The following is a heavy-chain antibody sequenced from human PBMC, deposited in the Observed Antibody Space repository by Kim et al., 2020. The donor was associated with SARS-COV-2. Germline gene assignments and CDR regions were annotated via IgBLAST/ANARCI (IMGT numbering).Heavy chain of an antibody. CDR3: ARSGGDYFLWYYYYMDV. Sequence: GGSLRLSCAASGFTFSSYWMHWVHQAPGKGLVWVSRINSDGSSTSYADSVKGRFTISRDNAKNTLYLQMNSLRAEDTAVYYCARSGGDYFLWYYYYMDVWGKGTTVTVSS. J-gene: IGHJ6*03. V-gene: IGHV3-74*01. D-gene: IGHD4-17*01. CDR2: INSDGSST. CDR1: GFTFSSYW.